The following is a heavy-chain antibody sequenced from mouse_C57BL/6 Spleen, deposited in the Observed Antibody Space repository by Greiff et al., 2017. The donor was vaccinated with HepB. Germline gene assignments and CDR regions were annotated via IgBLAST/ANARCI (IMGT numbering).Heavy chain of an antibody. CDR2: ISDGGSYT. J-gene: IGHJ4*01. V-gene: IGHV5-4*01. CDR3: ARAYGSSYVDAMDY. CDR1: GFTFSSYA. Sequence: EVQLVESGGGLVKPGGSLKLSCAASGFTFSSYAMSWVRQTPEKRLEWVATISDGGSYTYYPDNVKGRFTISRDNAKNNLYLQMSHLKSEDTAMYYCARAYGSSYVDAMDYWGQGTSVTVSS. D-gene: IGHD1-1*01.